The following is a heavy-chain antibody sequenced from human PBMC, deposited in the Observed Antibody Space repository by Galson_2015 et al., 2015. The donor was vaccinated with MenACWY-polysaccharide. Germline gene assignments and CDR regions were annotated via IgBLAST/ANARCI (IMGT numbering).Heavy chain of an antibody. CDR1: GFTFKNYW. J-gene: IGHJ6*02. CDR3: ARGHYGMGV. CDR2: IKKDGSEK. V-gene: IGHV3-7*01. Sequence: SLRLSCAVSGFTFKNYWMSWVRQAPGKGLEWVANIKKDGSEKHCVDFVKGRFTISRDNGRSSLYLQMNGLRAEDTAVYYCARGHYGMGVWGQGTTVIVS.